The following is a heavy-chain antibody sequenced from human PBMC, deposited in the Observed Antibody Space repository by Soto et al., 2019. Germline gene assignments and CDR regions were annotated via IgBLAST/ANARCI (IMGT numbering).Heavy chain of an antibody. CDR3: VREISVAGGHFDY. J-gene: IGHJ4*02. CDR1: GFTFSSYG. Sequence: EVQLVESGGGLVQPGGSLRLSCTASGFTFSSYGMNWVRQAPGKGLEWVSSISSSSSTIYYADSVRGRFTISRDNAKNSLYLQMNRLRDEDTAVYYCVREISVAGGHFDYWGQGTLVNVSS. D-gene: IGHD6-19*01. CDR2: ISSSSSTI. V-gene: IGHV3-48*02.